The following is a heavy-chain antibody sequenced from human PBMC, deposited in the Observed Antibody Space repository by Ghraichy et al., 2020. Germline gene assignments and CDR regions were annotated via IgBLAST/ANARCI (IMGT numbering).Heavy chain of an antibody. Sequence: ASVKVSCKASGYTFTSYYMHWVRQAPGQGLEWMGIINPSGGSTSYAQKFQGRVTMTRDTSTSTVYMELSSLRSEDTAVYYCARGGAFVGTRKFYYYGMDVWGQGTTVTVSS. CDR3: ARGGAFVGTRKFYYYGMDV. D-gene: IGHD1-1*01. V-gene: IGHV1-46*03. J-gene: IGHJ6*02. CDR1: GYTFTSYY. CDR2: INPSGGST.